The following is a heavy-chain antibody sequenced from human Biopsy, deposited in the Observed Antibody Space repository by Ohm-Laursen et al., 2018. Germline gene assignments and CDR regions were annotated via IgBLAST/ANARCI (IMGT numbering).Heavy chain of an antibody. D-gene: IGHD3-22*01. V-gene: IGHV4-59*01. CDR2: VYYTGST. CDR3: ARDRGYYSDRTVPGYFDL. J-gene: IGHJ2*01. Sequence: GTLSLTCIVSGDSISSYYWSWIRQPPGKGLQWIGYVYYTGSTDYNPSLQSRVTILVDTSKNHFSLRLRSVTPADTAIYYCARDRGYYSDRTVPGYFDLWGRGTLVTVSS. CDR1: GDSISSYY.